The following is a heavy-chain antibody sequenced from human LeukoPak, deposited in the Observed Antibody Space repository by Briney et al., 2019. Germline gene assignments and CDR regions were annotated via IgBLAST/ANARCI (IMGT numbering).Heavy chain of an antibody. CDR3: AREIIAVAGRGGFDY. CDR2: INPSGGST. D-gene: IGHD6-19*01. CDR1: GYTFTSYY. Sequence: ASVKVSCKASGYTFTSYYMHWVRQAPGQGLEWMGIINPSGGSTSYAQKFQGRVTMTRDMSTSTVYMELSSLRSEDTAVYYCAREIIAVAGRGGFDYWGQGTLVTVSS. J-gene: IGHJ4*02. V-gene: IGHV1-46*01.